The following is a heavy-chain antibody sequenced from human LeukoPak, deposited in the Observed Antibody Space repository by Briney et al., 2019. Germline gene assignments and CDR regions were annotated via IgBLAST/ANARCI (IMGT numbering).Heavy chain of an antibody. CDR2: ISVYNGNT. J-gene: IGHJ4*02. Sequence: ASVTVTFTSSGYTFTIYGISWMRQAPGQGREWVGWISVYNGNTDYAQNLQGRVTMTTDTSTSTAYMELRSLRSDDTAVYYCAADIPVAGGFDYWGQGTLVTVSS. V-gene: IGHV1-18*01. CDR1: GYTFTIYG. CDR3: AADIPVAGGFDY. D-gene: IGHD6-19*01.